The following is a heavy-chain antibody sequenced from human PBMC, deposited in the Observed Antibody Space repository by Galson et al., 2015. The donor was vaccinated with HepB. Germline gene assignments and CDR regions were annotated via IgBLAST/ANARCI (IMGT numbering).Heavy chain of an antibody. CDR3: VKDSGSPAGVYFDN. Sequence: SLRLSCAASGFTFSSHIMHWVRQAPGRGLEHVSGITSNGGSTKNADSVEGRFTISRDNFMNTLYLHMTSLRVEDTAIYYCVKDSGSPAGVYFDNWGQGTLVAVSS. CDR1: GFTFSSHI. D-gene: IGHD5-12*01. J-gene: IGHJ4*02. V-gene: IGHV3-64D*06. CDR2: ITSNGGST.